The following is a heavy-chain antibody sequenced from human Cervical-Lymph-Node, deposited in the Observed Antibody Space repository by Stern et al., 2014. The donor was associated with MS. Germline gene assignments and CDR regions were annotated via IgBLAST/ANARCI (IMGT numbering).Heavy chain of an antibody. J-gene: IGHJ4*02. V-gene: IGHV5-51*03. D-gene: IGHD3-22*01. CDR2: IYPGDSDT. CDR1: GYTFTAYW. Sequence: VQLVQSGAAVKKSGESLKISCEASGYTFTAYWIGWVRQMPGKGLEWMGTIYPGDSDTRYSPSFQGRVTISADKSITTDYLQWSSLKASDSAIYYCARTYDSSGYGLDYWGQGTVVTVSS. CDR3: ARTYDSSGYGLDY.